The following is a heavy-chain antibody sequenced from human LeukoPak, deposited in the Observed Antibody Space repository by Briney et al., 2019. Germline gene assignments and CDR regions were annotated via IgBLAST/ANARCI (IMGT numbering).Heavy chain of an antibody. V-gene: IGHV4-4*07. J-gene: IGHJ5*02. CDR1: GGSISSYY. CDR2: IYTSGST. Sequence: PSETLSLTCTVSGGSISSYYWSWIRQPPGKGLEWIGRIYTSGSTNYNPSLKSRVTMSVDTSKNQFSLKLSSVTAADTAVYYCAGDVGYQLLENWFDPWGQGTLVTVSS. D-gene: IGHD2-2*01. CDR3: AGDVGYQLLENWFDP.